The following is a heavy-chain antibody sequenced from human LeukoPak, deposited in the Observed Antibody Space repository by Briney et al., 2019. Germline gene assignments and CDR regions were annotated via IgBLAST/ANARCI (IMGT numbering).Heavy chain of an antibody. CDR2: INHSGST. CDR1: GGSFSGYY. CDR3: ARGDKMRYYYGSGTRWNPGDAFDI. V-gene: IGHV4-34*01. Sequence: SETLSLTCAVYGGSFSGYYWSWIRHPPGKGLEWIGEINHSGSTNYNPSLKSRVTISVDTSKNQFSLKLSSVTAADTAVYYCARGDKMRYYYGSGTRWNPGDAFDIWGQGTMVTVSS. J-gene: IGHJ3*02. D-gene: IGHD3-10*01.